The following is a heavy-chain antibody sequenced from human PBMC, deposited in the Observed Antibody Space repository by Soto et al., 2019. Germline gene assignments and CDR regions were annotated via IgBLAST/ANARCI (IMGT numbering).Heavy chain of an antibody. J-gene: IGHJ6*02. CDR3: ARAVLVPAAITV. Sequence: SETLSLTCTVSGGSISNGYYYWSWVRQNPGKGLEWIGHIYHSGRTYYNPSLKSRVTISVDTSKNQFSLKLSSVTAADTAVYYCARAVLVPAAITVWGQGNTVTVSS. D-gene: IGHD2-2*02. CDR2: IYHSGRT. CDR1: GGSISNGYYY. V-gene: IGHV4-30-4*08.